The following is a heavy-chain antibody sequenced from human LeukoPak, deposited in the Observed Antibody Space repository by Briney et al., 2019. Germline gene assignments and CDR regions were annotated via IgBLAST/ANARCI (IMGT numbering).Heavy chain of an antibody. V-gene: IGHV3-74*01. Sequence: GGSLRLSCAASGFTFSGFWMNWVRQAPGKGLVWVSRINGDGSSTDYADSVKGRFTISRDNAKNTLYLQMNSLRVEDTAVYYCAQGTMDVWGKGTTVTVSS. CDR1: GFTFSGFW. J-gene: IGHJ6*03. CDR2: INGDGSST. CDR3: AQGTMDV.